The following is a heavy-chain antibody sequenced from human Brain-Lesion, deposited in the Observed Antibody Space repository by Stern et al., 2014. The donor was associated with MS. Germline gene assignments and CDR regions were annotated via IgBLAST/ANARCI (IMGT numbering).Heavy chain of an antibody. V-gene: IGHV4-4*02. CDR2: SDHSGST. J-gene: IGHJ4*02. Sequence: VQLVESGPGLVKPSGTLSLTCVVSGGSISSSNWWSLVRQSPGKGLEWIGESDHSGSTIYNPSLKSRVTGSVDKSKNRFSLNLRSVTAADTAVYFCARFPASRPHVFDSWGQGTLVTVSS. CDR3: ARFPASRPHVFDS. D-gene: IGHD6-13*01. CDR1: GGSISSSNW.